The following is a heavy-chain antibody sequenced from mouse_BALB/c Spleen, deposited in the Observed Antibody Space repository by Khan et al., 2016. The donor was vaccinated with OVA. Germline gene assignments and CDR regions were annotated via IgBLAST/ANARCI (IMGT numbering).Heavy chain of an antibody. Sequence: EVELVESGGGLVQPGGSLKLSCATSGFTFSDYYMYWVRQTPEKRLEWVAYISNRGSTTYYPDTVRGRFTISRDNAKNTLYLQMSRLKSEDTVMSYCAREGDDGGLAYWGQGTLVTVSA. CDR2: ISNRGSTT. CDR1: GFTFSDYY. CDR3: AREGDDGGLAY. V-gene: IGHV5-12*02. J-gene: IGHJ3*01. D-gene: IGHD2-3*01.